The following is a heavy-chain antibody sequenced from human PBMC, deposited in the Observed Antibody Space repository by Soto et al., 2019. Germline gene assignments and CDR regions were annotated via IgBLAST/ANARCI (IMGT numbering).Heavy chain of an antibody. Sequence: EVQLVESGGGLVKPGESLRLSCAASGFTLSNYWMHWVRQAPGKELVWVSRIKSGGGTTNYADSVRGRFTISRDNAKNMLYLQMNSLTTEDTAVYYCARSPCTGTSCSAPFDYWCQGALVTVSS. J-gene: IGHJ4*02. CDR3: ARSPCTGTSCSAPFDY. CDR1: GFTLSNYW. CDR2: IKSGGGTT. D-gene: IGHD2-2*01. V-gene: IGHV3-74*01.